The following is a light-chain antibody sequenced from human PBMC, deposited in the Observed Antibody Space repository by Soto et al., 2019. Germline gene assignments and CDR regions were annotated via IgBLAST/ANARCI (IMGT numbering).Light chain of an antibody. V-gene: IGLV1-44*01. CDR2: SSN. CDR1: SSNIGRDT. CDR3: SAWDGSLNGWV. J-gene: IGLJ3*02. Sequence: QSVLTQPPSASGTPGQRVTISCSGSSSNIGRDTVNWYQQLPGTAPKLLIYSSNQRPSGVPDRFSGSKSGTSASLAIGGLKSEDEADYYCSAWDGSLNGWVFGAGTKLTVL.